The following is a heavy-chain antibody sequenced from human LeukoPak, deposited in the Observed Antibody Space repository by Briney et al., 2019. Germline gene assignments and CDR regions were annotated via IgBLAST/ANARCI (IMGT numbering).Heavy chain of an antibody. CDR1: GDSISSYY. J-gene: IGHJ3*02. Sequence: SETLSLTCAVSGDSISSYYWSWIRQPAGKGLEWVGRIYRSETTNYNPSLKGRVTMSVDTSKNQLSLKLSSVTAADTAVYYCAREGIAALAAFDIWGQGTMVTVSS. D-gene: IGHD6-6*01. CDR2: IYRSETT. V-gene: IGHV4-4*07. CDR3: AREGIAALAAFDI.